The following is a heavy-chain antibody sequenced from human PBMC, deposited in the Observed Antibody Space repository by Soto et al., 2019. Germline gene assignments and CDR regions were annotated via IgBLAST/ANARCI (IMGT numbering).Heavy chain of an antibody. CDR3: ARDILFDY. Sequence: QVQLVQSGAEEKKPGASVKVSCKASEYTFTNYALHWVRQAPGQRLEWMGWINAGNGNTKYSQKFQGRVTITRDTSASTAYMELSSLRSEDTTVYYCARDILFDYWGQGTLVTVSS. V-gene: IGHV1-3*05. CDR2: INAGNGNT. CDR1: EYTFTNYA. D-gene: IGHD2-15*01. J-gene: IGHJ4*02.